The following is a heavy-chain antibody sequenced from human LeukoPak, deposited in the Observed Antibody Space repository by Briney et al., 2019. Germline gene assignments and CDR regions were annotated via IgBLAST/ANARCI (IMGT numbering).Heavy chain of an antibody. D-gene: IGHD2-2*01. J-gene: IGHJ3*02. CDR3: TRAFCTSSICYLGAFDI. V-gene: IGHV3-49*04. Sequence: GGSLRLSCAASGFTFSSYAMSWVRQAPGKGLEWVGFIRSKAYGGATEYAASVKGRFTISRDDSKSIAYLQMNGLKTEDTGVYLCTRAFCTSSICYLGAFDIWGQGTMVTVSS. CDR2: IRSKAYGGAT. CDR1: GFTFSSYA.